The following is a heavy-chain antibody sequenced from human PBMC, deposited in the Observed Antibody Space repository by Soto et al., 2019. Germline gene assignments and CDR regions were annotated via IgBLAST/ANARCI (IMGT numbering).Heavy chain of an antibody. CDR1: GYSFTSTY. V-gene: IGHV1-46*01. CDR2: INPAGGTT. D-gene: IGHD2-21*02. Sequence: QVQLVQSGAEVKEPGASVRISCRASGYSFTSTYVHWGRQAPGQGPEWLGIINPAGGTTYYAHKYHGRLTITSDTSTDTAFMSLNDLTSEDRSVYFCALKVVTDYDHWGQGALLTVSS. J-gene: IGHJ4*02. CDR3: ALKVVTDYDH.